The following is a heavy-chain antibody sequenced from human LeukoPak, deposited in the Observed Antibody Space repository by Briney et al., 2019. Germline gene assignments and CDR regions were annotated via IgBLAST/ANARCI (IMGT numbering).Heavy chain of an antibody. CDR2: ISYDGSNK. D-gene: IGHD1-14*01. J-gene: IGHJ4*02. V-gene: IGHV3-30*04. CDR1: GFTFRSYA. Sequence: GGSLRLSCAASGFTFRSYAMHWVRQAPGKGLEWVAVISYDGSNKYYADSVKGRFTISRDNAKNSLYLQMNSLRAEDTAVYYCARGEPSPSGYWGQGTLVTVSS. CDR3: ARGEPSPSGY.